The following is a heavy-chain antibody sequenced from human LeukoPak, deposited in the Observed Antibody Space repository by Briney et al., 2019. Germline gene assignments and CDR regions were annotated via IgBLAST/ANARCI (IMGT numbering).Heavy chain of an antibody. Sequence: GESLRLSCAASGFTFRDYGIHWVRQAPGKGLEWVAVIWHDGRNKYYADSVKGRFTISRDNSKKTVLLQMNSLRAEDTAIYYCARDWGSDEAIDYWGQGTLVTVSS. CDR3: ARDWGSDEAIDY. CDR1: GFTFRDYG. J-gene: IGHJ4*02. V-gene: IGHV3-33*01. D-gene: IGHD2-21*02. CDR2: IWHDGRNK.